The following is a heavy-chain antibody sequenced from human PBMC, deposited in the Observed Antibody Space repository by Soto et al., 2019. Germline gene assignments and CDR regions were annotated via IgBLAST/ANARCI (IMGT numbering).Heavy chain of an antibody. CDR2: INPKSDDT. CDR3: ARKHSLDYIRWGLDP. D-gene: IGHD4-4*01. V-gene: IGHV1-2*02. J-gene: IGHJ5*02. Sequence: ASVKVSCKASGYPFSDNQIHWLRRAPGQGLEWMGRINPKSDDTNYAQKFQGRVTMSRDTSIDTAYLELTGLTSDDTATYYCARKHSLDYIRWGLDPWGQGTLVTVSS. CDR1: GYPFSDNQ.